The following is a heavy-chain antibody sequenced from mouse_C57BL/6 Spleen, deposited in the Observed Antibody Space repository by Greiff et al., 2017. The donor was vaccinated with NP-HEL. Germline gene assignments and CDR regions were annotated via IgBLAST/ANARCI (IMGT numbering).Heavy chain of an antibody. CDR3: ANLFAY. Sequence: DVKLQESGPGLVKPSQSLSLTCSVTGYSITSGYYWNWIRQFPGNKLEWMGYISYDGSNNYNPSLKNRISITRDTSKNQFFLKLNSVTTEDTATYYCANLFAYWGQGTLVTVSA. CDR2: ISYDGSN. J-gene: IGHJ3*01. CDR1: GYSITSGYY. V-gene: IGHV3-6*01.